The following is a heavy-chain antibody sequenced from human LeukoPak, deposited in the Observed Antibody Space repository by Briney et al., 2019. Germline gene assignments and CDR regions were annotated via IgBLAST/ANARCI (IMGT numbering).Heavy chain of an antibody. D-gene: IGHD6-25*01. J-gene: IGHJ4*02. Sequence: PGGSLRLSCAASGFTPSSYGMHWGRQAPGKGLEWVGRIKSKTDGGTTDYAAPVKGTFTISRDDSKNTLYLQMNSLKTEDTAVYYCTTDSNGRFDYWGQGTLVTVSS. CDR3: TTDSNGRFDY. V-gene: IGHV3-15*01. CDR2: IKSKTDGGTT. CDR1: GFTPSSYG.